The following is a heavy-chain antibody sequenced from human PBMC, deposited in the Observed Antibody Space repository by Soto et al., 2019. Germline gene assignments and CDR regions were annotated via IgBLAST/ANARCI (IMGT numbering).Heavy chain of an antibody. Sequence: QVQLVESGGGVVQPGRSLRLSCAASGFTFSSYGMHWVRQAPGKGLEWVAVISYDGSNKYYADSVKGRFTISRDNPKNTLYLQMNSLRAEDTAVYYCAKGTGGYYYDSSGYGTFDYWGQGTLVTVSS. CDR2: ISYDGSNK. D-gene: IGHD3-22*01. CDR1: GFTFSSYG. CDR3: AKGTGGYYYDSSGYGTFDY. J-gene: IGHJ4*02. V-gene: IGHV3-30*18.